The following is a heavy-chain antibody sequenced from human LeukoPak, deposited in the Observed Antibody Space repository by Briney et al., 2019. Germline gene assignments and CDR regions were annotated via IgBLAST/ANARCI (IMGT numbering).Heavy chain of an antibody. CDR1: GYTFTSYY. V-gene: IGHV1-46*01. Sequence: ASVKVSCKASGYTFTSYYMHWVRQAPGQGLEWMGIINPSGGSTSYAQKFQGRVTMTRDTSTSTVYMELSSLRSEDTAVYYCARANIVVVPAAIFPSNYYYYYGMDVWGQGTTVTVSS. CDR3: ARANIVVVPAAIFPSNYYYYYGMDV. J-gene: IGHJ6*02. CDR2: INPSGGST. D-gene: IGHD2-2*02.